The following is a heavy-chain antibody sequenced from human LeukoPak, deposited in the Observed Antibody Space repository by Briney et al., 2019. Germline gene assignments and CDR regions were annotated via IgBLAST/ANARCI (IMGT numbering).Heavy chain of an antibody. CDR3: AKDRYCSDGSCYFGNWFDP. CDR2: ISYDGSNK. D-gene: IGHD2-15*01. V-gene: IGHV3-30*18. J-gene: IGHJ5*02. CDR1: GFTFSSYG. Sequence: GGSLRLSCAASGFTFSSYGMHWVRQAPGKGLEWVAVISYDGSNKYYADSVKGRFTISRDNSKNTLYLQMNSLRAEDTAVYYCAKDRYCSDGSCYFGNWFDPWGQGTLVTVSS.